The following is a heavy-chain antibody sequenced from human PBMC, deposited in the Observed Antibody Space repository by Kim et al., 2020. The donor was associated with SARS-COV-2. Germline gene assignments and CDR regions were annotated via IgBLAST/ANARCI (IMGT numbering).Heavy chain of an antibody. CDR1: GGSISSYY. Sequence: SETLSLTCTVSGGSISSYYWSWIRQPPGKGLEWIGYIYYSGSTNYNPSLKSRVTISVDTSKNQFSLKLSSVTAADTAVYYCARQQLWFGELLTYFDYWGQGTLVTVSS. D-gene: IGHD3-10*01. V-gene: IGHV4-59*08. CDR2: IYYSGST. J-gene: IGHJ4*02. CDR3: ARQQLWFGELLTYFDY.